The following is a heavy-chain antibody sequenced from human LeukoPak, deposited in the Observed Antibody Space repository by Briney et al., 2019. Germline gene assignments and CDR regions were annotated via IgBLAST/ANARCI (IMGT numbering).Heavy chain of an antibody. Sequence: GGSLRLSCAASGFTFSSFWMTWVRQAPGKGLEWVANIKQDESEKYYVGSVKGRFTISRDNAKNSLYLQMSSLIAEDTAIYFCARSMGYCSGGSCFPFDYWGQGTLVTVSS. CDR1: GFTFSSFW. V-gene: IGHV3-7*03. CDR2: IKQDESEK. J-gene: IGHJ4*02. D-gene: IGHD2-15*01. CDR3: ARSMGYCSGGSCFPFDY.